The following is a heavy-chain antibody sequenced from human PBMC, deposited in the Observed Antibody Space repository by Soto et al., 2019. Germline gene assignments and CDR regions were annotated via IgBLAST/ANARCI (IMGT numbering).Heavy chain of an antibody. CDR2: ISYDGSNK. J-gene: IGHJ6*02. D-gene: IGHD5-18*01. CDR3: ARGGSELWLTYYYYGMDV. V-gene: IGHV3-30-3*01. CDR1: GFTFSSYA. Sequence: QVQLVESGGGVVQPGRSLRLSCAASGFTFSSYAMHWVRQAPGKGLEWVAVISYDGSNKYYADSVKGRFTISRDNSKNTLYLKMNSLRAEDTAVYYCARGGSELWLTYYYYGMDVWGQGTTVTVSS.